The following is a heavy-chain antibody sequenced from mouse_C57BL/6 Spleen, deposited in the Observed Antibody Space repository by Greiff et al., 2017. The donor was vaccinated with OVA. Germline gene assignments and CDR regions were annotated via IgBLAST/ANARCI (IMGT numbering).Heavy chain of an antibody. CDR1: GYTFTSYW. J-gene: IGHJ4*01. CDR3: ARPYYDDSRGAMDY. D-gene: IGHD1-1*01. Sequence: QVQLQQPGAELVMPAASVTLSCKASGYTFTSYWLHWVKQRPGRGLEWIGELDSSDSYTNYNQKFKSKSTLTVDKSTSTVYMKLNSLTSEDTAIYYCARPYYDDSRGAMDYWGQGTSVTVSS. V-gene: IGHV1-69*01. CDR2: LDSSDSYT.